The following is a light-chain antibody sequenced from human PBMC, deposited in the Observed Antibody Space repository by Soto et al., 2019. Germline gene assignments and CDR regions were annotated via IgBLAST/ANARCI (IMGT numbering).Light chain of an antibody. CDR3: QQRSNWPWT. CDR2: DAS. V-gene: IGKV3-11*01. CDR1: QSVSSY. J-gene: IGKJ1*01. Sequence: EIVLTQSPATLSLSPGERATLSCRASQSVSSYLAWYQQKPGQAPRLLIYDASNRATGIPARFSGSGSGTDFTLTISGLEHEDFAVYCCQQRSNWPWTFGQGTKVEIK.